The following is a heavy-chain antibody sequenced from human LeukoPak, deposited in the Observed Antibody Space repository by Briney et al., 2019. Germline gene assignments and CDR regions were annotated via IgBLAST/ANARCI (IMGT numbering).Heavy chain of an antibody. J-gene: IGHJ4*02. CDR2: IGSSSSST. CDR1: GFTITDYY. V-gene: IGHV3-11*05. D-gene: IGHD3-10*01. Sequence: KSGGSLRLSCAASGFTITDYYMSWIRQAPGKGLEWVSYIGSSSSSTNYADAVKGRFTISRDNAKNSLYLQMNSLRAEDTAMYYCARDCVDCGSGSPFDYWGQGTLVTVSS. CDR3: ARDCVDCGSGSPFDY.